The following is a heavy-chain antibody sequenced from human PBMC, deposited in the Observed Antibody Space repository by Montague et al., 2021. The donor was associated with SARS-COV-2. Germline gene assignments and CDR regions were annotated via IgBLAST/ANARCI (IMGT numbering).Heavy chain of an antibody. Sequence: SETRSTCTVSGDSISSYYWNWIRQPPGKGLEWIGYIYNSGTTNYNPSVKSRVTISVDTSKNQFSLKLNSVTAADTAVYYCARGGGYCSGGSCYYWFDPWGQGTLVTVSS. CDR2: IYNSGTT. J-gene: IGHJ5*02. CDR1: GDSISSYY. CDR3: ARGGGYCSGGSCYYWFDP. D-gene: IGHD2-15*01. V-gene: IGHV4-59*01.